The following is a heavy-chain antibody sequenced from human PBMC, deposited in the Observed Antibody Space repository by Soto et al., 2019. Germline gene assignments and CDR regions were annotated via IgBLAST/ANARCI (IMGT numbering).Heavy chain of an antibody. Sequence: GASVKVSCKASGYTFTGYYMRWVRQAPGQGLEWMGWINPNSGGTNYAQKFQGRVTMTRDTSISTAYMELSRLRSDDTAVYYCARVPSTAGSWFDPWGQGTLVTVSS. D-gene: IGHD4-4*01. CDR1: GYTFTGYY. CDR2: INPNSGGT. V-gene: IGHV1-2*02. CDR3: ARVPSTAGSWFDP. J-gene: IGHJ5*02.